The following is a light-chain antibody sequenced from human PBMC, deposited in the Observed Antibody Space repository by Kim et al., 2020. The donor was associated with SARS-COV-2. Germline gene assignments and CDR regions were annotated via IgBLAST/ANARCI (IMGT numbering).Light chain of an antibody. CDR2: YDS. CDR1: NMGRKS. Sequence: APGKTARITCGGNNMGRKSVHGYQQKPGQAPVLVIYYDSDRPSGIPERFSGSNSGNTATLTISRVEAGDEADYYCQVWDSSSDHWVFGGGTQLTVL. V-gene: IGLV3-21*04. CDR3: QVWDSSSDHWV. J-gene: IGLJ3*02.